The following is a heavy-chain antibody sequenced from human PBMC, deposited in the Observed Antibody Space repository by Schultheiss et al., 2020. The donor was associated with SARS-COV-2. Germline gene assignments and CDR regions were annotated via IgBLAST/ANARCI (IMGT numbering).Heavy chain of an antibody. J-gene: IGHJ4*02. CDR1: GFTFSSYG. V-gene: IGHV3-23*01. CDR3: AKGRRGAWYSALDY. Sequence: GGSLRLSCAASGFTFSSYGMSWVRQAPGKGLEWVSGVSGSGGSTHYADSVKGRFTISRDNSKNTLYLQMNSLRAEDTAVYYCAKGRRGAWYSALDYWGQGILVTVSS. CDR2: VSGSGGST. D-gene: IGHD2-15*01.